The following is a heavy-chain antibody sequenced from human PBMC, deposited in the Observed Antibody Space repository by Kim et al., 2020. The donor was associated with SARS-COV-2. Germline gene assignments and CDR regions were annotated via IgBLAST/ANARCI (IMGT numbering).Heavy chain of an antibody. J-gene: IGHJ6*03. CDR3: ARGRGNYYYYMDV. V-gene: IGHV3-64*01. Sequence: YANSVKGRFTIARDNSKNTLYLQMGSLRAEDMDVYYCARGRGNYYYYMDVWGKGTTVTVSS.